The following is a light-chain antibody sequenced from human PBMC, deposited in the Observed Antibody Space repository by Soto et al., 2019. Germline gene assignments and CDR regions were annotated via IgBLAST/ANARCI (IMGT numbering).Light chain of an antibody. V-gene: IGKV4-1*01. Sequence: DIVMNQSPDSLAVSLGERATINCKSSQSVLYSSNNKNYLAWYQQKPGQPPKLLIYWASTQGSGVPDRFSGSGSGTDFTLTISSLQAEDVAVYYCQQYYSTPPTFGQGTKVDIK. CDR3: QQYYSTPPT. J-gene: IGKJ1*01. CDR1: QSVLYSSNNKNY. CDR2: WAS.